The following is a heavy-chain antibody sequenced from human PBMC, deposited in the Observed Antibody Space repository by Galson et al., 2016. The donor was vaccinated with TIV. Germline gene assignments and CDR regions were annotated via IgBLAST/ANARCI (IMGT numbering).Heavy chain of an antibody. Sequence: SLRLSCAASGFSFSRNAMHWVRQAPGRGLEWVAVISYDGTNRYYADSVKGRLTISRDNSRNKLYLQMNSVTTEDTALYYCATSTVGENIYYYGMDVWGQGTPVTVSS. D-gene: IGHD1-26*01. CDR1: GFSFSRNA. V-gene: IGHV3-30-3*01. CDR3: ATSTVGENIYYYGMDV. CDR2: ISYDGTNR. J-gene: IGHJ6*02.